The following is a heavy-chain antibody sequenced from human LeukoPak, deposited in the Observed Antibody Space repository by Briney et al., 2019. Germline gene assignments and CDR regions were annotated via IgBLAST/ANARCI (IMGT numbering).Heavy chain of an antibody. J-gene: IGHJ4*02. V-gene: IGHV1-46*01. Sequence: GASVKVSCKASGYTFTSYYMHWVRQAPGQGLEWMGIINPSGGSTSYAQKFQGRVTMTRDTSTSTVYMELSSLRSEDTAVYYCASSFNIGTFDYWGQGTLVTVSS. CDR3: ASSFNIGTFDY. CDR2: INPSGGST. D-gene: IGHD2/OR15-2a*01. CDR1: GYTFTSYY.